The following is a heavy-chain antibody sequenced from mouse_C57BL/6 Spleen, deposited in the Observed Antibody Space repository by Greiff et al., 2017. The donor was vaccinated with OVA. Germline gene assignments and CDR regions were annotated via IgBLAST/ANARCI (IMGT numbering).Heavy chain of an antibody. CDR3: AKGLGWFAY. Sequence: VQLQQSGPELVKPGASVKIPCKASGYTFTDYNMDWVKQSHGKSLEWIGDINPNNGGTIYNQKFKGKATLTVETSSSTAYMELRSLTSEDTAVYYCAKGLGWFAYWGQGTLVTVAA. D-gene: IGHD4-1*01. CDR1: GYTFTDYN. V-gene: IGHV1-18*01. J-gene: IGHJ3*01. CDR2: INPNNGGT.